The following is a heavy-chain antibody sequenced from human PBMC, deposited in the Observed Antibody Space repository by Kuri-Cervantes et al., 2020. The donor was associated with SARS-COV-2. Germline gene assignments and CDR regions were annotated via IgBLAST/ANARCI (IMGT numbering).Heavy chain of an antibody. V-gene: IGHV1-46*01. Sequence: ASVKVSCKASGYTFTSYYMHWVRQAPGQGLEWMGIINPSGGSTSYAQKFQGRVTMTRDTSTSTVYMELSSLSSEDTAVYYCARGGRRYRNTILTWFDPWGQGTLVTVSS. CDR3: ARGGRRYRNTILTWFDP. CDR1: GYTFTSYY. D-gene: IGHD5-18*01. J-gene: IGHJ5*02. CDR2: INPSGGST.